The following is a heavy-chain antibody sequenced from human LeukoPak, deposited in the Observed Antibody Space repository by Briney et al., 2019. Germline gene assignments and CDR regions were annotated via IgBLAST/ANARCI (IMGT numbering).Heavy chain of an antibody. J-gene: IGHJ4*02. CDR1: GFTVSSNY. Sequence: GGSLRLSCAASGFTVSSNYMSWVRQAPGKGLEWVSVIYSGGSRYYADSVKGRFTISRDNSKNTLYLQMNSLRAEDTAVYYCAKDTMIVVVTADWGQGTLVTVSS. D-gene: IGHD3-22*01. CDR2: IYSGGSR. V-gene: IGHV3-53*01. CDR3: AKDTMIVVVTAD.